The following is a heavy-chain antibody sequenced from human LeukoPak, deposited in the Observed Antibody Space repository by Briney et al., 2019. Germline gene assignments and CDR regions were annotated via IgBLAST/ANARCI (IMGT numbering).Heavy chain of an antibody. J-gene: IGHJ4*02. CDR3: AKDLKAVLFAYFDY. CDR1: GFTFSNYA. V-gene: IGHV3-23*01. D-gene: IGHD3-16*01. Sequence: PGGSLRLSCAASGFTFSNYAMSWVRQAPGKGLEWVSTVPGSGSSTSYADSVQGRFTISRDNSKNTLYLQMNSLRAEDTVVYYCAKDLKAVLFAYFDYWGQGALVTVSS. CDR2: VPGSGSST.